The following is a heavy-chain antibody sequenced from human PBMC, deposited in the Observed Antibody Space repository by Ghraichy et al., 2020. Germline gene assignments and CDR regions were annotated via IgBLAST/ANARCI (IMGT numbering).Heavy chain of an antibody. D-gene: IGHD1/OR15-1a*01. CDR1: GFTFNSYW. V-gene: IGHV3-74*01. CDR3: VRGLRNNLDY. Sequence: GGSLRLSCAASGFTFNSYWMHWVRQVPGKGLVWVSRLSSDAGIIDYADSVKGRFTISRDNAKDTLSLQLNSLRADDTAVYYCVRGLRNNLDYWGQGTVVTVSS. J-gene: IGHJ4*02. CDR2: LSSDAGII.